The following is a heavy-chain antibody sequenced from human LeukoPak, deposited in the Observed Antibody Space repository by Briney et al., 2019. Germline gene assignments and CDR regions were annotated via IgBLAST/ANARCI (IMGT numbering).Heavy chain of an antibody. J-gene: IGHJ4*02. CDR1: GFTFSSYA. Sequence: PGRSLRLSCAASGFTFSSYAMHWVRQAPGKGLEWLAVISYDGDNEKYAGSVKGRFTISRDNFKNTLYLRMNSLRVEDTAVYYCARDISMVRGKKDYWGQGTLVTVSS. D-gene: IGHD3-10*01. V-gene: IGHV3-30-3*01. CDR3: ARDISMVRGKKDY. CDR2: ISYDGDNE.